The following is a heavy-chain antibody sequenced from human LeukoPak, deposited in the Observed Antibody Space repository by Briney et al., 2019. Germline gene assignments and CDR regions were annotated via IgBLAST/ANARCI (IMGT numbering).Heavy chain of an antibody. V-gene: IGHV4-38-2*02. CDR2: IYHSGST. D-gene: IGHD3-10*01. Sequence: SETLSLTCTVSGYSISSGYYWGWIRQPPGKGLEWIGSIYHSGSTYYNPSLKSRVTISVDTSKNQFSLKLSSVTAADTVVYYCACVGFGRTYYFDYWGQGTLVTVSS. J-gene: IGHJ4*02. CDR1: GYSISSGYY. CDR3: ACVGFGRTYYFDY.